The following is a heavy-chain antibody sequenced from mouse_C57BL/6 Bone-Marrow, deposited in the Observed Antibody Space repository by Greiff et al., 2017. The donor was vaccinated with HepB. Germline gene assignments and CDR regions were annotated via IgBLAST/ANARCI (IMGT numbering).Heavy chain of an antibody. J-gene: IGHJ3*01. CDR2: ISSGSSTI. CDR3: ARGDGNWFAY. CDR1: GFTFSDYG. V-gene: IGHV5-17*01. Sequence: EVKLMESGGGLVKPGGSLKLSCAASGFTFSDYGMHWVRQAPEKGLEWVAYISSGSSTIYYADTVKGRFTISRDNAKNTLFLQMTSLRSEDTAMYYCARGDGNWFAYWGQGTLVTVSA. D-gene: IGHD2-1*01.